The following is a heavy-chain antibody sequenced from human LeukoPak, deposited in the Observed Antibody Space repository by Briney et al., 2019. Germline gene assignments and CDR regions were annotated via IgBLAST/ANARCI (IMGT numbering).Heavy chain of an antibody. CDR3: ARDSYYSSDY. CDR1: GFTFSRYE. D-gene: IGHD3-22*01. Sequence: GGSLRFSCAASGFTFSRYEMNWVRQAPGKGLEWISFITTSGNTIYYADSVKGRFTISRDNAKNSLYLQMNSLRAEDTAVYYCARDSYYSSDYWGQGTLVTVSS. V-gene: IGHV3-48*03. J-gene: IGHJ4*02. CDR2: ITTSGNTI.